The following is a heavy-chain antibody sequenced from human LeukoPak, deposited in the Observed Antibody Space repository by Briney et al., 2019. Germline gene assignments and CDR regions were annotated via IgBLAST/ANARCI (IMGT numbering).Heavy chain of an antibody. CDR3: AREFVTVEASWFDP. V-gene: IGHV3-7*01. CDR2: IKQDGSEK. J-gene: IGHJ5*02. CDR1: GFTFSSYW. D-gene: IGHD1-26*01. Sequence: GGSLRLSCAASGFTFSSYWMSWVRQAPGKGLEWVANIKQDGSEKYYVDSVKGRFTISRDNAKNSLYLQMNSLRAEDTAVYYCAREFVTVEASWFDPWGQGTLVTVSS.